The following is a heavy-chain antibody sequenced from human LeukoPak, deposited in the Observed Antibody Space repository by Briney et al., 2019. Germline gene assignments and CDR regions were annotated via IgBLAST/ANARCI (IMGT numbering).Heavy chain of an antibody. Sequence: GASVKVSCKASGYTFTDYYMHWVRQAPGQGLEWMGWINPNSGGTNYAQKFQGRVTMTRDKSISTAYMELSRLRSDDTAVYYCARPRPYCSSTSCYDDAFDIWGQGTMVTVSS. CDR2: INPNSGGT. CDR1: GYTFTDYY. CDR3: ARPRPYCSSTSCYDDAFDI. J-gene: IGHJ3*02. V-gene: IGHV1-2*02. D-gene: IGHD2-2*01.